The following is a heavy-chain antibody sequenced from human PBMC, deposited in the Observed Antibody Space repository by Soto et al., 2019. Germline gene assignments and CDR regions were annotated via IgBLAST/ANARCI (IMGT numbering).Heavy chain of an antibody. D-gene: IGHD2-15*01. Sequence: QVQLVQSGAEVMKPGASVKVSCKASGYTFINYYMHWVRQAPGQGLEWMGIINPIGGSTRYAQKYKGRVIITRAPSTRTAYVELCSLRSEDTAVYYCARGPNGGNIYYFDYWGQGTLVTVSS. V-gene: IGHV1-46*01. J-gene: IGHJ4*02. CDR2: INPIGGST. CDR1: GYTFINYY. CDR3: ARGPNGGNIYYFDY.